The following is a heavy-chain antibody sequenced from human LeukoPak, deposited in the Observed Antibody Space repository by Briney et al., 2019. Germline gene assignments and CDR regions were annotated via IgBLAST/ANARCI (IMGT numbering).Heavy chain of an antibody. CDR1: GFTFSSNA. CDR3: ARAAHYYWAFDI. CDR2: ISDGGSYT. J-gene: IGHJ3*02. V-gene: IGHV3-23*01. Sequence: PGGSLRLSCAASGFTFSSNALSWVRQAPGKGLEWVSTISDGGSYTYYADSVKGRFTTSTDNSKNTVYLQMNSLRAEDTAVYYCARAAHYYWAFDIWGQGTMVTVSS. D-gene: IGHD3-22*01.